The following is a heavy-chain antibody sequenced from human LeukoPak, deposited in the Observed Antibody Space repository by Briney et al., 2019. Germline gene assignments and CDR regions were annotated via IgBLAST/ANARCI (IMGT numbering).Heavy chain of an antibody. Sequence: PGGSLRLSCAASGFTFSSYWMSWVRQPPGKGLEWIGEINHSGSTNYNPSLKSRVTISVDTSKNQFSLKLSSVTAADTAVYYCARGKADYDFWSGSKTFDAFDIWGQGTMVTVSS. CDR1: GFTFSSYW. J-gene: IGHJ3*02. CDR3: ARGKADYDFWSGSKTFDAFDI. D-gene: IGHD3-3*01. V-gene: IGHV4-34*01. CDR2: INHSGST.